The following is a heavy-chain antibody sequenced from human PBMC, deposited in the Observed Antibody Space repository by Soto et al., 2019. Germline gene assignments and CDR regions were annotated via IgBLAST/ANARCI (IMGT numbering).Heavy chain of an antibody. Sequence: ASETLSLTCTVSGGSVSSGSYYWSWIRQPPGKGLEWIGYIYYSGSTNYNPSLKSRVTISVDTSKNQFSLKLSSVTAADTAVYYCAGDTISSYSSSWYDPFDYWGQGTLVTVSS. J-gene: IGHJ4*02. CDR3: AGDTISSYSSSWYDPFDY. V-gene: IGHV4-61*01. CDR2: IYYSGST. D-gene: IGHD6-13*01. CDR1: GGSVSSGSYY.